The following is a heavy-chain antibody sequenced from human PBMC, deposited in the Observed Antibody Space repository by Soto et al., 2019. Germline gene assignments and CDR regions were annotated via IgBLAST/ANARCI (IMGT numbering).Heavy chain of an antibody. J-gene: IGHJ6*03. CDR2: ISSSGSTI. CDR3: ASVRNDYIWGSYRSSNYYYYMDV. V-gene: IGHV3-11*01. CDR1: GFTFSDYY. Sequence: QVQLVESGGGLVKPGGSLRLSCAASGFTFSDYYMSWIRQAPGKGLEWVSYISSSGSTIYYADSVKGRFTISRDNAKNSLYLQMNSLRAEDTAVYYCASVRNDYIWGSYRSSNYYYYMDVWGKGTTVTVSS. D-gene: IGHD3-16*02.